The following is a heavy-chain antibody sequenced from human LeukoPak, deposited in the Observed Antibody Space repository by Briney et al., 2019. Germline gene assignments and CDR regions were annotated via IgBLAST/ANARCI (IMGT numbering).Heavy chain of an antibody. J-gene: IGHJ4*02. V-gene: IGHV4-59*01. CDR2: IYYSGST. CDR1: GGSISSYY. D-gene: IGHD4-23*01. Sequence: PSETLSLTCTVSGGSISSYYWSWIRQPPGKGLEWIGYIYYSGSTNYNPSLKSRVTISVDTSKNQFSLKLSSVTAADTAVYYCARASREGTVVLDYWGQGTLVTVSS. CDR3: ARASREGTVVLDY.